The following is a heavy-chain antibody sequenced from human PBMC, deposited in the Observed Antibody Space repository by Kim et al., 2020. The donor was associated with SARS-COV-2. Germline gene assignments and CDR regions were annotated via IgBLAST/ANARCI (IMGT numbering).Heavy chain of an antibody. V-gene: IGHV3-74*01. CDR2: NNDGPDK. CDR3: TTVFEY. J-gene: IGHJ4*02. Sequence: NNDGPDKFYADAVRSRLTISRDNAKNTVYLQLNSLGAEDTAVYYCTTVFEYWGQGTLVIVSS.